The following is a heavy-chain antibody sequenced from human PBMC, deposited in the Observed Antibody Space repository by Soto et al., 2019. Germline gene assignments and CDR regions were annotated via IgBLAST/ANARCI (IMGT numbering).Heavy chain of an antibody. Sequence: ASVKVSCKTSGYTFTSYGISWVRQAPGQGLEWMGWINGNNGKTNYAPKVQDRVIMTTDTSTSTAYMELTSLTFDDSAVYFCARDIGFDIDDWGQGTLVTVSS. CDR3: ARDIGFDIDD. V-gene: IGHV1-18*01. CDR2: INGNNGKT. D-gene: IGHD5-12*01. J-gene: IGHJ4*02. CDR1: GYTFTSYG.